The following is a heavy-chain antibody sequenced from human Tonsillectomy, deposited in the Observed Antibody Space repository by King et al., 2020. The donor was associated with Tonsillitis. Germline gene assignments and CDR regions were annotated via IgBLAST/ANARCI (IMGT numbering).Heavy chain of an antibody. CDR2: TYYRSRWYN. J-gene: IGHJ5*02. CDR1: GDSVSSNNAA. Sequence: VQLPQSGPGLVKPSQTLSLTCAISGDSVSSNNAAWNWIRQSPSRGFEWLGRTYYRSRWYNDYAVSMKSRITINPDTSKNQFSLQLNSVTPEDTAVYYCARDEDASSWYVGNWLDPWGQGTLVTVSS. D-gene: IGHD6-13*01. CDR3: ARDEDASSWYVGNWLDP. V-gene: IGHV6-1*01.